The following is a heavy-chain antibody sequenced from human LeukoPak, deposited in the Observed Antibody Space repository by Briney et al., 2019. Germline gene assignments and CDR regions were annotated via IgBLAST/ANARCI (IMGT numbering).Heavy chain of an antibody. Sequence: PGGSLRLSCAASGFTFSSYEMNWVRQAPGKGLERVSYISSSGSTIYYADSVKGRFTIPRDNAKNALYLQMNSLRAGDTAVYYCARGGRITLFGVVIVWGQGTRVTVSS. CDR1: GFTFSSYE. J-gene: IGHJ4*02. CDR2: ISSSGSTI. D-gene: IGHD3-3*01. CDR3: ARGGRITLFGVVIV. V-gene: IGHV3-48*03.